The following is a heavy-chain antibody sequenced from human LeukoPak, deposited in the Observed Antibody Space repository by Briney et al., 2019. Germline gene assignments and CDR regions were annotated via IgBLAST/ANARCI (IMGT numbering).Heavy chain of an antibody. D-gene: IGHD3-22*01. CDR1: GGSFSGYY. CDR3: ASIIPSGYRIDY. J-gene: IGHJ4*02. V-gene: IGHV4-34*12. CDR2: IIHSGST. Sequence: SETLSLTCAVYGGSFSGYYWSWIRQPPGKGLEWIGEIIHSGSTNYNPSLKSRVTISVDTSKSQFSLKLSSVTAADTAVYYCASIIPSGYRIDYWGQGTLVTVSS.